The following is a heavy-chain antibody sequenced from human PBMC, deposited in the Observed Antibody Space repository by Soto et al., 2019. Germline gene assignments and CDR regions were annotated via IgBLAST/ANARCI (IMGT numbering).Heavy chain of an antibody. Sequence: GGSLSLSCVATGFSFNSYCMTWVRQAPGKGLEWVSSISSDSTYIYYADSVKGRFTISRDNAKKSLYLQMTSLRAEDTTVYYCVKVEAVVVAAHFDYWGRGTLVTVSS. V-gene: IGHV3-21*01. CDR1: GFSFNSYC. CDR2: ISSDSTYI. D-gene: IGHD2-15*01. CDR3: VKVEAVVVAAHFDY. J-gene: IGHJ4*02.